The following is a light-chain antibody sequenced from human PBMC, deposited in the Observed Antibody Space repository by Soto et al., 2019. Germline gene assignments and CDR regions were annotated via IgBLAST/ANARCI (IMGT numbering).Light chain of an antibody. CDR1: QSVNDNY. J-gene: IGKJ1*01. CDR2: GAS. Sequence: EIVLTQSPGTLSLSPRERATLSCRASQSVNDNYLAWYQHKPGQAPRLLIYGASSRAPGIPDRFSGSGSGTEFTLTISRLEPEDFAIYYCQQYDASPLTFGQGTQVEVK. CDR3: QQYDASPLT. V-gene: IGKV3-20*01.